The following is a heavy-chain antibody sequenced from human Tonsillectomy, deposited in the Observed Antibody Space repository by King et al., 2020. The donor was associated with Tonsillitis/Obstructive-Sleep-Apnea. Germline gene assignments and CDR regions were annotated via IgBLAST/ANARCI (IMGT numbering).Heavy chain of an antibody. J-gene: IGHJ6*02. CDR1: GFTFSSYE. CDR2: ISSSGSII. Sequence: VQLVESGGGLVQPGGSLRLSCAASGFTFSSYEMNWVRQAPGKGLEWVSYISSSGSIIYYADSVKGRFTISRDNAKNSLYVQMNSLRAEDTAVYYCARGTPPIEEIFSYYHGMDVWGQGTTVTVSS. V-gene: IGHV3-48*03. D-gene: IGHD3-9*01. CDR3: ARGTPPIEEIFSYYHGMDV.